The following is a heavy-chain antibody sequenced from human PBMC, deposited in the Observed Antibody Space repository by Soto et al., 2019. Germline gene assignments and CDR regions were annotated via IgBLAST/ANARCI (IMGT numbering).Heavy chain of an antibody. Sequence: WGSRRLSCAAFGFKISSPSMNWVRQAPGRGLEWVAYISDSVSNTLYADSVKGRFTVSTDTAKNSLYLQMSGLRDEDRAVYYCAGYYYDCSGYYGREGWGKGNTVSVSS. CDR3: AGYYYDCSGYYGREG. V-gene: IGHV3-48*02. CDR1: GFKISSPS. D-gene: IGHD3-22*01. J-gene: IGHJ6*04. CDR2: ISDSVSNT.